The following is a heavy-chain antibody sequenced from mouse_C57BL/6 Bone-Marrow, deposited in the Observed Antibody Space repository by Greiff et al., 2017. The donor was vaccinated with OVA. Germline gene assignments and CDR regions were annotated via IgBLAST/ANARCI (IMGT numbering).Heavy chain of an antibody. CDR3: AREITTVVAKSFAY. CDR2: IYPRSGNT. CDR1: GYTFTSYG. Sequence: QVQLQQSGAELARPGASVKLSCKASGYTFTSYGISWVKQRTGQGLEWIGEIYPRSGNTYYNEKFKGKATLTADKSSSTAYMELRSLTSEDSAVYFCAREITTVVAKSFAYWGQGTLVTVSA. J-gene: IGHJ3*01. D-gene: IGHD1-1*01. V-gene: IGHV1-81*01.